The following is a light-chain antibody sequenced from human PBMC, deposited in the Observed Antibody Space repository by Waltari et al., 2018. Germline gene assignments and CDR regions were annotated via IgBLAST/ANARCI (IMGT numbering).Light chain of an antibody. CDR1: IRDVGGYKY. CDR3: SSFTSSSSFV. Sequence: QAALTQPASGSGSPGQSINISCTGTIRDVGGYKYVSWYQQHPGDVPRLLIYDVVKRPSGVSSRFSGSKSDNTARLTISGLQAADEAHYYCSSFTSSSSFVFGSGTKVTV. CDR2: DVV. V-gene: IGLV2-14*03. J-gene: IGLJ1*01.